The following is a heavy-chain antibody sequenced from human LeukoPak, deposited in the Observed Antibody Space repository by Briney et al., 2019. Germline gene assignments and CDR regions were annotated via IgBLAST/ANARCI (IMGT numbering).Heavy chain of an antibody. CDR1: GFTFSNYA. J-gene: IGHJ4*02. D-gene: IGHD2-2*01. Sequence: GGSLRLSCAASGFTFSNYAMNWVRQAPGKGLEWVSAISGSGGDTYYADSVKGRFTISRDNSKNTLYLQMNSLRAEDTAVYYCAKGDIVVVPAAYDYWGQGTLVTVSS. V-gene: IGHV3-23*01. CDR2: ISGSGGDT. CDR3: AKGDIVVVPAAYDY.